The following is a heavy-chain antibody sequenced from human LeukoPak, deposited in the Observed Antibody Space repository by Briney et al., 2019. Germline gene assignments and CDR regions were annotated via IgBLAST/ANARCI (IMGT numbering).Heavy chain of an antibody. D-gene: IGHD3-22*01. CDR2: IYTSGST. Sequence: SETLSLTCTVSGGSISSYYWSWIQQPPGKGLEWIGYIYTSGSTNYTPSLKSRVTISVDTSKNQFSLKLSSVTAADTAVYYCARHAGYYDSSGFYDYWGQGTLVTVSS. CDR1: GGSISSYY. J-gene: IGHJ4*02. CDR3: ARHAGYYDSSGFYDY. V-gene: IGHV4-4*09.